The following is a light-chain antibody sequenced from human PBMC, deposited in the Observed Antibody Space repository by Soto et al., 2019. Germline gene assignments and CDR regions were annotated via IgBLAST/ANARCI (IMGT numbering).Light chain of an antibody. CDR2: KVS. V-gene: IGKV2-30*01. CDR3: MQGTNWPPVT. CDR1: QSLVYSDGNTY. Sequence: EVVMTQSPLSLPVTLGQPASISCRSSQSLVYSDGNTYLNWFQQRPGQSPRRLIYKVSNRDSGVPDRFSGSGSGTDFTLKISRVEAEEVGVYYCMQGTNWPPVTFGQGTRLEIK. J-gene: IGKJ5*01.